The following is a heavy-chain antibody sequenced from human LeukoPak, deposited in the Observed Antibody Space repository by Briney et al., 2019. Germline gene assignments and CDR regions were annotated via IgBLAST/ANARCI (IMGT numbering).Heavy chain of an antibody. CDR3: AQRAQLPKRHFDY. D-gene: IGHD2-2*01. J-gene: IGHJ4*02. V-gene: IGHV3-30-3*01. Sequence: GGSLRLSCAASGFTFSSYAMHWVRQAPGKGLEWVAVISYDGSNKYYADSVKGRFTISRDNSKNTLYLQMNSLRTEDTAVYYCAQRAQLPKRHFDYWGQGTLVTVSS. CDR2: ISYDGSNK. CDR1: GFTFSSYA.